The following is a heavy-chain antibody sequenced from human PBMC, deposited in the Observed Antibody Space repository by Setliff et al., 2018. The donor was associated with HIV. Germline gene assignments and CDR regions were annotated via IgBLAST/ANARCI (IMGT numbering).Heavy chain of an antibody. V-gene: IGHV4-34*01. CDR3: ARFNALLGSSTYYDY. CDR1: GESSNTDA. D-gene: IGHD3-22*01. Sequence: SETLSLTCAVFGESSNTDAWTWIRQPPGMGLEWIGEINHSGSTYYNPSLKSRVTISVDTSKNQFSLKMTSVTAADTAVYFCARFNALLGSSTYYDYWGPGLLVTVSS. J-gene: IGHJ4*02. CDR2: INHSGST.